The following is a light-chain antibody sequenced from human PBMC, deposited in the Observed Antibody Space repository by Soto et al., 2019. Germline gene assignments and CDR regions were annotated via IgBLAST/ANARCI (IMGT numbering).Light chain of an antibody. CDR2: IAS. J-gene: IGKJ1*01. CDR1: QSVNSDY. CDR3: QQYGTSPWT. V-gene: IGKV3-20*01. Sequence: EIVLTQSPGTLSLFPGERATLSCRATQSVNSDYLAWYQQKPGQAPRLLIYIASRRATGIPDRFSGSGSWTDFTLTINRLEPEDFAVYYWQQYGTSPWTFGQGTKVEIK.